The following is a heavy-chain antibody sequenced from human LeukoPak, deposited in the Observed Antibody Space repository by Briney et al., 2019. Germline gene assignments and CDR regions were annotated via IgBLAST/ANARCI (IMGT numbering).Heavy chain of an antibody. CDR3: STDAGYCNSTTRSYYFDY. CDR2: FDPENGEI. Sequence: ASVKVSCKVSGYTLTELSIHWVRQAPGKGLEWMGGFDPENGEIIYAQKFQGRVTMTEDRSGDTAYMQLSSLRSEDTAVYYCSTDAGYCNSTTRSYYFDYWGQGTLVTVSS. V-gene: IGHV1-24*01. D-gene: IGHD2/OR15-2a*01. CDR1: GYTLTELS. J-gene: IGHJ4*02.